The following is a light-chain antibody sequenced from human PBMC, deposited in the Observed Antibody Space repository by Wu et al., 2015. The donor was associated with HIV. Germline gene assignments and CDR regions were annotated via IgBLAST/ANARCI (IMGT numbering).Light chain of an antibody. V-gene: IGKV3-20*01. CDR3: QQYGSSPMYT. J-gene: IGKJ2*01. CDR2: GAS. CDR1: QSVSSSY. Sequence: EIVLTQSPGTLSLSPGERATLSCRASQSVSSSYLAWYQQKPGQAPRLLIYGASSRATGIPDRFSGSGSGTDFTLTISRLEPEDFAVYYCQQYGSSPMYTFGQGTKLGDQ.